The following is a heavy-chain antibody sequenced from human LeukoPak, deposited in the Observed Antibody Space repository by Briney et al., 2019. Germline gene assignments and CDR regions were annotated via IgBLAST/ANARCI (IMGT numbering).Heavy chain of an antibody. J-gene: IGHJ4*02. Sequence: GLEWVAVISYDGSNKYYADSVKGRFTISRDNSKNTLYLQMNSLRAEDTAVYYCARPYQGYWGQGTLVTVSS. CDR2: ISYDGSNK. V-gene: IGHV3-30-3*01. CDR3: ARPYQGY.